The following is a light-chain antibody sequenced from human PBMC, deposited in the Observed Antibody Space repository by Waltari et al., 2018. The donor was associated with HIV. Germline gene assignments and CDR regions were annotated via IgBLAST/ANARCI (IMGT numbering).Light chain of an antibody. Sequence: SYVLTQPPSVSVAPGKTARITCGGNNIGSKGVHWYQQKPGQAPVLVIYYDSHQPSGIPERFAGSKSGNTATLTISRVEAGDEADYYCQLWDGTGDHPGVFGTGTQVTVL. V-gene: IGLV3-21*04. CDR3: QLWDGTGDHPGV. J-gene: IGLJ1*01. CDR1: NIGSKG. CDR2: YDS.